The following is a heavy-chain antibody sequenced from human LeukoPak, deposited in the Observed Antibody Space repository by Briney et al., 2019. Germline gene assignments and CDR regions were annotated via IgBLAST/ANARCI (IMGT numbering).Heavy chain of an antibody. D-gene: IGHD2-2*01. V-gene: IGHV3-30-3*01. CDR3: ARDSALVVPAALDY. CDR2: ISYDGSNK. CDR1: GFTFSSYA. Sequence: PGGSLRLSCAASGFTFSSYAMHWVRQAPGKGLEWVAVISYDGSNKYHADSVKGRFTISRDNSKNTLYLQMNSLRAEDTAVYYCARDSALVVPAALDYWGQGTLVTVSS. J-gene: IGHJ4*02.